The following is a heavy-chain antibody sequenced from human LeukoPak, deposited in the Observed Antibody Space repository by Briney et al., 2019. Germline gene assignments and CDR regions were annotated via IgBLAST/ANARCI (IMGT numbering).Heavy chain of an antibody. CDR3: ARVGGYCSGGSCYSILNWFDP. D-gene: IGHD2-15*01. CDR1: GGTFSSYA. CDR2: IISIFGTA. J-gene: IGHJ5*02. Sequence: SVKVSCKASGGTFSSYAISWVRQAPGQGLEWMGGIISIFGTANYAQKFQGRVTSTADESTSTAYMELSSLRSEDTAVYYCARVGGYCSGGSCYSILNWFDPWGQGTLVTVSS. V-gene: IGHV1-69*01.